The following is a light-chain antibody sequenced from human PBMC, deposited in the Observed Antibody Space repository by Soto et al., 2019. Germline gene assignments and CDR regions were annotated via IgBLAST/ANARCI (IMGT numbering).Light chain of an antibody. CDR2: DAS. J-gene: IGKJ5*01. Sequence: DIVLTQSPGTLSLSPGDRATLSCRASQSVTSNYLAWYQQKPGQAPRLLIYDASNRATGIPARFSGGGSGTDFTLTVDNLEPEDFAIYYCQQRSNWPPITFGQGTRLEIK. V-gene: IGKV3-11*01. CDR1: QSVTSNY. CDR3: QQRSNWPPIT.